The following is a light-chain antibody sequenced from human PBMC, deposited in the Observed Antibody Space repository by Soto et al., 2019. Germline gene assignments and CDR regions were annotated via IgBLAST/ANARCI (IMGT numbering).Light chain of an antibody. CDR3: QQSHSTPST. V-gene: IGKV1-39*01. CDR2: AAS. J-gene: IGKJ5*01. Sequence: DIQMTQSPSSLSASVGDRVTITGRASQSINIYLNWYQQKPGKAPKLLIYAASSLQSGVQSRFSGNGVGTHVTLTVSSLQPEDFATHHCQQSHSTPSTFGQGTRLEIK. CDR1: QSINIY.